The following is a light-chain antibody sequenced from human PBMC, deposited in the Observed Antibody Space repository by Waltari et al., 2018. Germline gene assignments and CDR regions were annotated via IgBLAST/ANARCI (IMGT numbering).Light chain of an antibody. Sequence: DIQMTQSPSPLSASVGDRVTITCQASQDIGNYLNWYQQKPGKAPKLLIFEASSLETGVPSTFSGSGSGTDFTFTISSLQPEDIATYYCQQYDNLPITFGQGTRLEIK. CDR1: QDIGNY. CDR2: EAS. CDR3: QQYDNLPIT. J-gene: IGKJ5*01. V-gene: IGKV1-33*01.